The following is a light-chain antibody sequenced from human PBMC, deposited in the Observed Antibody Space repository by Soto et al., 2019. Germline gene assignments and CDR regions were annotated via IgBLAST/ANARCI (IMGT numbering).Light chain of an antibody. CDR1: QGIGSW. V-gene: IGKV1D-12*01. Sequence: DIQMTQSPSSVSASVGDRVTITCRASQGIGSWLAWYQHKPGKAPKLLIYAASNLQGGVPSRFSGSGSGTDFPLTINSLQPEDFATYYCQQTNPSPSPFAQGTRLEIK. J-gene: IGKJ5*01. CDR2: AAS. CDR3: QQTNPSPSP.